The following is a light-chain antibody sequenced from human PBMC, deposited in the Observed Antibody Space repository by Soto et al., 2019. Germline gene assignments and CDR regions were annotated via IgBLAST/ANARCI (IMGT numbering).Light chain of an antibody. V-gene: IGKV3-11*01. CDR2: DAS. Sequence: EIVLTQSPATLSLSPGERATLSCRASQSVSSYFAWYQQKPGQAPRLLIYDASNRATGIPARFSGSGSGTDFTLNISSLEPEDFAVYYCQQRSNWPPLTFGGGTKVEIK. CDR3: QQRSNWPPLT. CDR1: QSVSSY. J-gene: IGKJ4*01.